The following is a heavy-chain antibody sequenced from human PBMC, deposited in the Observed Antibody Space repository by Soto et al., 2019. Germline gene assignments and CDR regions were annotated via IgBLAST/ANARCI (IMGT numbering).Heavy chain of an antibody. CDR1: GYTFTKYG. V-gene: IGHV1-18*04. J-gene: IGHJ6*02. D-gene: IGHD2-2*02. CDR3: SRARYCTSPSCYNHYYYGMDI. Sequence: QEQLVQSGGEVKKPGASVRVSCKASGYTFTKYGITWVRQAPGQGLEWMGWIGVYNGKTKYSRKLQGRVIMTEDTSASTASMALRSLRSDDTAVYYCSRARYCTSPSCYNHYYYGMDIWGQGTTVSVSS. CDR2: IGVYNGKT.